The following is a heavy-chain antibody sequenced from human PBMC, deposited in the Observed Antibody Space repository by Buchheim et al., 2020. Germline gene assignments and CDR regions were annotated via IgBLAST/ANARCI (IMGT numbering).Heavy chain of an antibody. CDR3: AREGSGYYDSSGYYSLYYYYGMDV. V-gene: IGHV3-48*01. CDR2: ISSSSSTI. Sequence: EVQLVESGGGLVQPGGSLRLSCAASGFTFSSYSMNWVRQAPGKGLEWVSYISSSSSTIYYADSVKGRFTISRDNAKNSLYLQMNSLRAEDTAVYYCAREGSGYYDSSGYYSLYYYYGMDVWGQGTT. CDR1: GFTFSSYS. D-gene: IGHD3-22*01. J-gene: IGHJ6*02.